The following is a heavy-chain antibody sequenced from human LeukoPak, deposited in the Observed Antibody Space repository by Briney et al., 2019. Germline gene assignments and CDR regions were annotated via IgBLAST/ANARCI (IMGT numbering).Heavy chain of an antibody. D-gene: IGHD3-9*01. Sequence: QPGGSLRLSCAASGFTFSSYSMNWVRQAPGKGLEWVSYISSSSSTIYYADSVKGRFTISRDNSKSTLYLQMDSLRAEDTAVYYCAKDILTGYLDYWGQGTLVTVS. CDR1: GFTFSSYS. CDR2: ISSSSSTI. CDR3: AKDILTGYLDY. V-gene: IGHV3-48*01. J-gene: IGHJ4*02.